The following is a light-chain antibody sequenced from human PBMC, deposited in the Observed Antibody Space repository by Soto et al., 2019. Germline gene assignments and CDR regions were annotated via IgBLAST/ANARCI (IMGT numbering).Light chain of an antibody. CDR1: SSDVGAYKY. V-gene: IGLV2-8*01. Sequence: QSVLTQPPSASGSPGQSVTISCTGTSSDVGAYKYVSWYQQYPGKAPKLMIYEVTKRPSGVPDLFSGSNSRNTASLTVSGLDAEEEADYYCTSYVGNDIWVFGGGTKLTVL. J-gene: IGLJ3*02. CDR2: EVT. CDR3: TSYVGNDIWV.